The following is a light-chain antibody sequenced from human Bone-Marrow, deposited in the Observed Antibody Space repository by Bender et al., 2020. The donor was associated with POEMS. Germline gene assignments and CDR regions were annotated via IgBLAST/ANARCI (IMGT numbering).Light chain of an antibody. CDR2: GYN. Sequence: QSVLTQPPSVSGAPGQRVTISCTGSSSNTGSGYDINWYQHLPGTAPKLLIYGYNNRPSGVPDRFSGSKSGTSASLAITGLQAEDEADYYCGSYTSSSTLIFGGGTKLTVL. J-gene: IGLJ2*01. V-gene: IGLV1-40*01. CDR1: SSNTGSGYD. CDR3: GSYTSSSTLI.